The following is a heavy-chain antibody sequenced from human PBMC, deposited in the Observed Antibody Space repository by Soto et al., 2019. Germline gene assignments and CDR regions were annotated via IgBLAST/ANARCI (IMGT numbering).Heavy chain of an antibody. CDR3: ARRYVGTLDY. CDR2: IYYSGST. V-gene: IGHV4-59*08. D-gene: IGHD3-16*01. J-gene: IGHJ4*02. CDR1: GGSISSYY. Sequence: QVQLQESGPGLVKPSETLSLTCTVSGGSISSYYWSWIRQPPGKGLEWIGYIYYSGSTNYNPSLNTPGTISVDPSKNQFSLKLSSVTAADTAVYYCARRYVGTLDYWGQGTLVTVSS.